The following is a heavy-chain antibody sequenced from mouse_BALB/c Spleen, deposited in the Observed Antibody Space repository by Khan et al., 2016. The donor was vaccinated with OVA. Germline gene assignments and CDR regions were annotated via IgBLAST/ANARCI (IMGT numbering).Heavy chain of an antibody. CDR2: IDPFNGDT. V-gene: IGHV1S135*01. J-gene: IGHJ3*01. CDR1: GYSFSTYY. Sequence: IQLVQSGPELMKPGASVKISCKASGYSFSTYYIHWVTRSHGKTLEWIGYIDPFNGDTTYNQNFKGKATLTVDKSSSTAYMHLTSLTSADSAFYYCARHGSTSWFAYWGQGTLVTVSA. D-gene: IGHD1-1*01. CDR3: ARHGSTSWFAY.